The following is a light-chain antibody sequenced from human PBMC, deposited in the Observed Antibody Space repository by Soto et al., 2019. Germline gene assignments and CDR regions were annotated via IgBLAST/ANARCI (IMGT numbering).Light chain of an antibody. Sequence: QSALTQPASVSGSPGQSITISCTGTSSDVGGYNYVSWYQQHPGKAPKVLIYEVSARPSGVSNRFSGSKSGNTASLTISGLQAEDEADYYCSSYTSSSSVVFGGGTKLTV. CDR3: SSYTSSSSVV. V-gene: IGLV2-14*01. J-gene: IGLJ2*01. CDR1: SSDVGGYNY. CDR2: EVS.